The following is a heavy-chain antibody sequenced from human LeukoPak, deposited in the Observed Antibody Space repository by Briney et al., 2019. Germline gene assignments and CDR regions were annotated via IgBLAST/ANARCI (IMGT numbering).Heavy chain of an antibody. CDR2: IYYSGST. V-gene: IGHV4-59*01. D-gene: IGHD6-13*01. CDR3: ARVSYSSSWPYYYYYMDV. CDR1: GGSTSSYY. J-gene: IGHJ6*03. Sequence: PSETLSLTCTVSGGSTSSYYWSWIRQPPGKGLEWIGYIYYSGSTNYNPSLKSRVTISVDTSKNQFSLKLSSVTAADTAVYYCARVSYSSSWPYYYYYMDVWGKGTTVTVSS.